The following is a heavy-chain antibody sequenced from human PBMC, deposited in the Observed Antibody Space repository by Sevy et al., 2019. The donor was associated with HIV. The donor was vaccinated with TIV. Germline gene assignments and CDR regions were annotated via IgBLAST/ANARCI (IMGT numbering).Heavy chain of an antibody. Sequence: SETLSLTCTVSGGSFTSSDSYWSWIRQPPGEGLEWIGYIHYTWGTYYNPFLKSRVAMSVDTSEKQFSLKLSFLTAADTAVYYCASKRGYNDGPFDYWGQGTLVTVSS. CDR3: ASKRGYNDGPFDY. CDR2: IHYTWGT. D-gene: IGHD5-12*01. CDR1: GGSFTSSDSY. V-gene: IGHV4-30-4*01. J-gene: IGHJ4*02.